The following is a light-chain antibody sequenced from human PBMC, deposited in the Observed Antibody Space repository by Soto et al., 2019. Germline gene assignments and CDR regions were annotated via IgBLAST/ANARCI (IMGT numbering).Light chain of an antibody. Sequence: DIQMTQSPYSLSASVGDSVTITCRASQNIRTYLNWYQQKPGRAPKLLIHSASALPSGVPSRFSGSGSGTEFTLTMSGLQPEDFATYYCQQSYSTLTFGQGTRLEIK. CDR1: QNIRTY. V-gene: IGKV1-39*01. J-gene: IGKJ5*01. CDR2: SAS. CDR3: QQSYSTLT.